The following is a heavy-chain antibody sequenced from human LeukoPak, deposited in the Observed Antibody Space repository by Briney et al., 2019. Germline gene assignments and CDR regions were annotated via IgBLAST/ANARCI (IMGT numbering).Heavy chain of an antibody. Sequence: PSETLSLTCAVYGGSFSGYYWSWIRQPPGKGLEWIGEINHSGSTNYNPSLKSRVTISVDTSKNQFSLKLSSVTAADTAVYYCARCVPGSPYYYHYYYMDVWGKGTTVTVSS. CDR3: ARCVPGSPYYYHYYYMDV. J-gene: IGHJ6*03. CDR1: GGSFSGYY. CDR2: INHSGST. D-gene: IGHD3-10*01. V-gene: IGHV4-34*01.